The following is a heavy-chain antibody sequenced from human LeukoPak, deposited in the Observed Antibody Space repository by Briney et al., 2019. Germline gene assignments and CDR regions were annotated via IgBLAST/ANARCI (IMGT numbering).Heavy chain of an antibody. CDR3: ARGGWALVGAFDI. D-gene: IGHD6-6*01. J-gene: IGHJ3*02. CDR2: INHSGST. V-gene: IGHV4-34*01. CDR1: GGSFSGSY. Sequence: TSETLSLTCAVYGGSFSGSYWSWIRQSPGKGLEWIGEINHSGSTNYNPSLKSRVTISKDTSKNQFSLKLSSVNAADTAEYCCARGGWALVGAFDIWGQGTMVTVSS.